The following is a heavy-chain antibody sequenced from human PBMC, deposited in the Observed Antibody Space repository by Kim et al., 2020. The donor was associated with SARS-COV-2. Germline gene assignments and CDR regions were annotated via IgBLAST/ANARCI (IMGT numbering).Heavy chain of an antibody. CDR3: TRVPDYNYYYYYYGMDV. Sequence: GGSLRLSCTASGFTFGDYAMSWFRQAPGKGLEWVGFIRSKAYGGTTEYAASVKGRFTISRDDSKSIAYLQMNSLKTEDTAVYYCTRVPDYNYYYYYYGMDVWGQGTTVTVS. D-gene: IGHD4-4*01. CDR1: GFTFGDYA. CDR2: IRSKAYGGTT. J-gene: IGHJ6*02. V-gene: IGHV3-49*03.